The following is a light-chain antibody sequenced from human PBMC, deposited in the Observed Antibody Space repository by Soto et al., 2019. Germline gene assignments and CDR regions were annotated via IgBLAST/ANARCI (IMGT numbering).Light chain of an antibody. Sequence: IQLTQSPSTLSASAGDRATLTCRASHSISSYVAWYQQKPGQAPKLLIYGASSRDSGIPSRFSGSGSGTDFTLTISSLQSEDFAAYYCQQYNSYSTVTFGEGTKVDIK. CDR1: HSISSY. CDR2: GAS. CDR3: QQYNSYSTVT. V-gene: IGKV1-5*01. J-gene: IGKJ2*01.